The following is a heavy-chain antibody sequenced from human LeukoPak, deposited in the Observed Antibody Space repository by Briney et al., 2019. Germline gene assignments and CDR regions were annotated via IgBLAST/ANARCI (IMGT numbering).Heavy chain of an antibody. Sequence: PSETLSLTCTVSGGSLSSSGYYWGWIRQPPGKGLEWIGTLYYSGSTYYSASLKNRVTISVDTSKNQFSLKLSSVTAADTAVYYCASSIVVVPAAMGYWFDPWGQGTLVTVSS. CDR1: GGSLSSSGYY. CDR2: LYYSGST. CDR3: ASSIVVVPAAMGYWFDP. V-gene: IGHV4-39*01. J-gene: IGHJ5*02. D-gene: IGHD2-2*01.